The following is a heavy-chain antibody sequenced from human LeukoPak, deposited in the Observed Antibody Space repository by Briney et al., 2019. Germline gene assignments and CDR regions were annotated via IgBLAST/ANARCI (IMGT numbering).Heavy chain of an antibody. CDR3: AKTQGYYDA. CDR1: GFTFSNYA. Sequence: GGSLRLSCVASGFTFSNYAMSWVRQAPGKGLELVSGIYGSDDKTVYGDAVKGRSTISRDNSKNTLYLQMNSLRADDTAVYYCAKTQGYYDAWGQGALVTVSS. J-gene: IGHJ5*02. D-gene: IGHD2-15*01. CDR2: IYGSDDKT. V-gene: IGHV3-23*01.